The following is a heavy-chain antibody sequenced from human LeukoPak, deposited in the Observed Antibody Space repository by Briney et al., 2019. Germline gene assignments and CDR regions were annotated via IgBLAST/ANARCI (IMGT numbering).Heavy chain of an antibody. V-gene: IGHV3-48*03. J-gene: IGHJ4*02. D-gene: IGHD6-13*01. CDR1: GFTFSSYE. CDR2: ISSSGSPI. Sequence: GGSLRLSCAASGFTFSSYEMNWVRQAPGKGLEWVSYISSSGSPIYYADSVMGRFTISRDNAKNSLYLQMNSLRAEDTAVYYCARLLIAAAGDNVDYWGQGTLVTVSS. CDR3: ARLLIAAAGDNVDY.